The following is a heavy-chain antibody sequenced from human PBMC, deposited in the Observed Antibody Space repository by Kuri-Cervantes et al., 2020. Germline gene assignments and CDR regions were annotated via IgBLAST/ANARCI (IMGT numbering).Heavy chain of an antibody. V-gene: IGHV3-7*01. CDR2: IKQDGSEK. D-gene: IGHD3-3*01. Sequence: GESLKISCAASGFNFGDYWMAWVRQAPGQGLEWVATIKQDGSEKYYVDSVKGRFTISRDNAKNSLYLQMNSLRAEDTAVYYCARDGGRLRFLEWSYYYYMDAWGKGTTVTVSS. J-gene: IGHJ6*03. CDR3: ARDGGRLRFLEWSYYYYMDA. CDR1: GFNFGDYW.